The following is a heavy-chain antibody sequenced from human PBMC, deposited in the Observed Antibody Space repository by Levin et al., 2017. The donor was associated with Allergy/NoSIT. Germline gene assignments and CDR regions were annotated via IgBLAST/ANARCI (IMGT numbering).Heavy chain of an antibody. CDR1: GGSVSSGSYY. CDR2: IYYSGST. V-gene: IGHV4-61*01. J-gene: IGHJ3*02. CDR3: AREPNAFDI. Sequence: PGGSLRLSCTVSGGSVSSGSYYWSWIRQPPGKGLEWIGYIYYSGSTNYNPSLKSRVTISVDTSKNQFSLKLSSVTAAGTAVYYCAREPNAFDIWGQGTMVTVSS.